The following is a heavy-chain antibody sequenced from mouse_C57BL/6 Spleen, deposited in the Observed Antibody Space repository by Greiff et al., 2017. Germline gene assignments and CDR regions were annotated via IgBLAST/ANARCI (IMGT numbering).Heavy chain of an antibody. CDR3: ARGGYDYDGYYFDY. CDR2: IDPSDSEP. J-gene: IGHJ2*01. V-gene: IGHV1-52*01. CDR1: GYTFTSYW. D-gene: IGHD2-4*01. Sequence: QVQLHQPGAELVRPGSSVKLSCKASGYTFTSYWMHWVKQRPIQGLEWIGNIDPSDSEPHYNQKFKDKATLTVDKSSSTAYMQLSSLTSEGSAVYDCARGGYDYDGYYFDYWGQGTTLTVSS.